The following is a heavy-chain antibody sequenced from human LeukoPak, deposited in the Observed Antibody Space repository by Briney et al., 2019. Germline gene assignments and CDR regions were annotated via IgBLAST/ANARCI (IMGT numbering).Heavy chain of an antibody. J-gene: IGHJ4*02. Sequence: GRSLRLSCAASGFTFSSYGMYWVRQAPGKGLEWVAIIRYDGSDKDYADSVKGRFTISRDNSKNTLYLQMNSLRAEDTAVYYCAKDNGDFLIDCWGQGTLVTVSS. CDR2: IRYDGSDK. CDR1: GFTFSSYG. V-gene: IGHV3-30*02. D-gene: IGHD4-17*01. CDR3: AKDNGDFLIDC.